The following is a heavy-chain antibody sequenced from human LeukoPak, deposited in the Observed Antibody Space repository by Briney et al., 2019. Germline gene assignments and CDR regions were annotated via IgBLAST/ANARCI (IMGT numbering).Heavy chain of an antibody. CDR1: GGSISSSSYY. V-gene: IGHV4-39*01. D-gene: IGHD3-16*01. CDR3: ARGVPLRAFDI. J-gene: IGHJ3*02. CDR2: IYYSGST. Sequence: SETLSLTCTVSGGSISSSSYYWGWIRQPPGKGLEWIGSIYYSGSTYYNPSLKSRVTISVDTSKNQFPLKLSSVTAADTAVYYCARGVPLRAFDIWGQGTMVTVSS.